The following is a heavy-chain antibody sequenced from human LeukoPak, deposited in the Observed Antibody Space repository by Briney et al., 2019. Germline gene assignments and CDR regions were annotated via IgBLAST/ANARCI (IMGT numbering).Heavy chain of an antibody. J-gene: IGHJ3*02. D-gene: IGHD5-24*01. CDR1: GGSISSSSYY. CDR3: ARDKRDRAFDI. Sequence: SETLSLTCTVSGGSISSSSYYWSWIRQPPGKGLEWIGYIYYSGSTNYNPSLKSRVTISVDTSKNQFSLKLSSVTAADTAVYYCARDKRDRAFDIWGQGTMVTVSS. CDR2: IYYSGST. V-gene: IGHV4-61*01.